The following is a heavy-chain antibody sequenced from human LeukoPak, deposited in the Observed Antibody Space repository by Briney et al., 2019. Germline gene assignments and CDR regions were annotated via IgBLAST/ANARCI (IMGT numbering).Heavy chain of an antibody. CDR1: GFTFTSSA. Sequence: SVKVSCKASGFTFTSSAVQWVRQARGQRLEWIGWIAVGSGNTNYAQKFQERVTITRDMSTSTAYMELSSLRSEDTAVYYCAADTYYYDSSGDYYFDYWGQGTLVTVSS. V-gene: IGHV1-58*01. D-gene: IGHD3-22*01. CDR3: AADTYYYDSSGDYYFDY. CDR2: IAVGSGNT. J-gene: IGHJ4*02.